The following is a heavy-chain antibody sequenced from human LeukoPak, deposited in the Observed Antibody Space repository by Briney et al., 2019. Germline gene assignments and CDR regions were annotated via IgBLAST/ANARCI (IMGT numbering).Heavy chain of an antibody. CDR1: GFTFSSYA. V-gene: IGHV3-23*01. Sequence: GGSLRLSCAASGFTFSSYAMSWLRQAPGKGLEWVSAISGSGGSTYYADSVKGRFAISKDNSKNTLYLQMNSLRAEDTAVYYCANDWGRETLSYYYYGMDVWGQGTTVTVSS. CDR2: ISGSGGST. CDR3: ANDWGRETLSYYYYGMDV. J-gene: IGHJ6*02. D-gene: IGHD3-16*01.